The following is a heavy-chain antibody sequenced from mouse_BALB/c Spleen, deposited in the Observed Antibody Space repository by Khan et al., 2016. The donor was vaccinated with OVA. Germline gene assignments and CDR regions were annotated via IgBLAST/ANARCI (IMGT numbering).Heavy chain of an antibody. J-gene: IGHJ2*01. CDR2: INPSTGYT. CDR3: ARRCLRWYFDY. D-gene: IGHD2-1*01. Sequence: VQLQQSGAELAKPGASVKMSCKASGYTFINYWIHWVKQRPGQGLEWIGYINPSTGYTEYTQNFKGKATLTADKSSSTAYMQLSSLTSEDSAVYSSARRCLRWYFDYWGQGTTLTVSS. CDR1: GYTFINYW. V-gene: IGHV1-7*01.